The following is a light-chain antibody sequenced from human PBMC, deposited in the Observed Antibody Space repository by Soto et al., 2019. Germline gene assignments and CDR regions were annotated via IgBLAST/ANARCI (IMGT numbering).Light chain of an antibody. J-gene: IGLJ3*02. V-gene: IGLV2-14*01. CDR1: NSDVGAYNY. CDR3: CSYTSSNTWV. CDR2: EVN. Sequence: QSVLAQPASVSGSPGQSITISCTGTNSDVGAYNYVSWYQQHPGKAPKLMIYEVNDRPSGVSNRFSGSKSGNTASLTISGLQAEDEADYYCCSYTSSNTWVFGGGTQLTVL.